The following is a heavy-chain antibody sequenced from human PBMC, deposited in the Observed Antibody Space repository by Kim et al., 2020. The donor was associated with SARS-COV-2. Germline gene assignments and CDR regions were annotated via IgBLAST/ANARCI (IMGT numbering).Heavy chain of an antibody. CDR2: ISSSSSYI. Sequence: GGSLRLSCAASGFTFSSYSMNWVRQAPGKGLEWVSSISSSSSYIYYADSVKGRFTISRDNAKNSLYLQMNSLRAEDTSVYYCARDPGYCSGGTCRYWGQGTLVTVSS. CDR3: ARDPGYCSGGTCRY. CDR1: GFTFSSYS. V-gene: IGHV3-21*01. J-gene: IGHJ4*02. D-gene: IGHD2-15*01.